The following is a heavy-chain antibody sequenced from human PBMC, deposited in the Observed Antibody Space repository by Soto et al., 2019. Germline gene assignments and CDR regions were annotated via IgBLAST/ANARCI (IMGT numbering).Heavy chain of an antibody. V-gene: IGHV3-30*03. CDR2: VSDDGTRK. CDR1: GFTFSGSG. Sequence: QVQLVESGGGVVQPGRSLRLTCAASGFTFSGSGMHWVRQDPGKGLEWVALVSDDGTRKYYADSVKGRFTISRDNSENTVYLQMNSLIAEDTAVYYCARLVGGSRYQTSGKYASWGQGTLCTVSS. CDR3: ARLVGGSRYQTSGKYAS. D-gene: IGHD5-12*01. J-gene: IGHJ5*02.